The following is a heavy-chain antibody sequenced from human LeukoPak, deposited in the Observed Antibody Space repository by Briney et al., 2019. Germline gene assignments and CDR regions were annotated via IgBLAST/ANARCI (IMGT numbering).Heavy chain of an antibody. CDR1: GGTFSSYA. CDR3: ARTYYYDSSRKYYFDY. CDR2: IIPIFGTA. J-gene: IGHJ4*02. Sequence: GASVKVSCKASGGTFSSYAISWVRQAPGQGLEWMGGIIPIFGTANYAQKFQGRVTITADESTGTAYMELSSLRSEDTAVYYCARTYYYDSSRKYYFDYWGQGTLVTVSS. V-gene: IGHV1-69*13. D-gene: IGHD3-22*01.